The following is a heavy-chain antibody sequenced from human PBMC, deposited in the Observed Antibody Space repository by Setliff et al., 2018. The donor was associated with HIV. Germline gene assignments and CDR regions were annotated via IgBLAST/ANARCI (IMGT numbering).Heavy chain of an antibody. CDR1: NGSISNYY. CDR2: IHTSGIT. Sequence: SETLSLTCSVSNGSISNYYWTWIRQPAGKGLEWIGRIHTSGITNYNPSLKSRVNMSLDTSENYFSLNLTSVTAADTAVYYCAREGGTDCFFDYWGQGTPVTVSS. V-gene: IGHV4-4*07. J-gene: IGHJ4*01. D-gene: IGHD2-21*02. CDR3: AREGGTDCFFDY.